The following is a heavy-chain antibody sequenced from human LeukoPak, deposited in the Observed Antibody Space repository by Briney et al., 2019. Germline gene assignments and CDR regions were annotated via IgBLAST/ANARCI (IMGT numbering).Heavy chain of an antibody. D-gene: IGHD6-19*01. Sequence: PGGSLRLSCAASGFTFSSYAMSWVRQAPGKGLEWVSAISGSGGSTYYADSVKGRFTISRDNSKNTLYLQMNSLRAEDTAVFYCARALAVASQYYGMDVWGQGTTVTVSS. J-gene: IGHJ6*02. CDR3: ARALAVASQYYGMDV. CDR1: GFTFSSYA. CDR2: ISGSGGST. V-gene: IGHV3-23*01.